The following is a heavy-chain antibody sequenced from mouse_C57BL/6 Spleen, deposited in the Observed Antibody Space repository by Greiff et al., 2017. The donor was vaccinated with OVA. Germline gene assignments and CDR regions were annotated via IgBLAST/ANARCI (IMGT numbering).Heavy chain of an antibody. CDR2: INPNNGGT. V-gene: IGHV1-26*01. D-gene: IGHD4-1*01. CDR3: ASGSHYYFDY. J-gene: IGHJ2*01. CDR1: GYTFTDYY. Sequence: EVQLQQSGPELVKPGASVKISCKASGYTFTDYYMNWVKQSHGKSLEWIGDINPNNGGTSYNQKFKGKATLTVDKSSSTAYMELRSLTSEDSAVYYCASGSHYYFDYWGQGTTLTVSS.